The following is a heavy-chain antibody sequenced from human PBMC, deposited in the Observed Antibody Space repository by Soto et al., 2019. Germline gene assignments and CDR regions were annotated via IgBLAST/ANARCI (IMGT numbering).Heavy chain of an antibody. CDR1: GFIFSNFA. J-gene: IGHJ4*02. CDR2: ISVSGFST. CDR3: ARAISAFDY. Sequence: GGSLRLSCTASGFIFSNFAMSWVRQAPGKGLEWVSGISVSGFSTYYADSVKGRFTISRDNAKNSLYLQMNSLRAGDTAVYYCARAISAFDYWGQGTLVTVSS. D-gene: IGHD3-3*01. V-gene: IGHV3-23*01.